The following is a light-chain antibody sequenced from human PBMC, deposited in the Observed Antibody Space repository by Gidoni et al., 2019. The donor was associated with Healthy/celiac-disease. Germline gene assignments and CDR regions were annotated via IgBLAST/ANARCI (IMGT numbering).Light chain of an antibody. CDR2: GAS. V-gene: IGKV3-20*01. J-gene: IGKJ5*01. CDR3: QQYGSSPAT. CDR1: QSVSSSY. Sequence: EIVWTQSQGTLSLSPGERATLSCRASQSVSSSYLAWYQQKPGQAPRLLIYGASSRATGIPDRFSGSWSGTDFTLTISRLEPEDFAVYYCQQYGSSPATFGQGTRLEIK.